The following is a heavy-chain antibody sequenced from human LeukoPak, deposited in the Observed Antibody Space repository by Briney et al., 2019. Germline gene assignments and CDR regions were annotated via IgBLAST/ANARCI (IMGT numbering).Heavy chain of an antibody. Sequence: GGSLRLSCVASGFIFSDAWMSWVRQAPGKGLEWVAVISYDGSNKYYADSVKGRFTISRDNSKNTLYLQMNSLRAEDTAVYYCARGSSGWPLDYWGQGTLVTVSS. CDR2: ISYDGSNK. J-gene: IGHJ4*02. V-gene: IGHV3-30*03. CDR1: GFIFSDAW. CDR3: ARGSSGWPLDY. D-gene: IGHD6-19*01.